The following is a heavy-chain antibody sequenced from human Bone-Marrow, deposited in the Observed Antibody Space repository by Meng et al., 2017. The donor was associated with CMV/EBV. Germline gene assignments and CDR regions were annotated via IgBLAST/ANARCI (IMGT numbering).Heavy chain of an antibody. V-gene: IGHV3-15*01. CDR3: ATDGWAVFGVEHDY. CDR1: GFTFTNAW. Sequence: GESLKISCAASGFTFTNAWMSWVRQAPGKGLEWVGRIIRKSVGGTTDYAATVKGRFTISRDDSENTLHLQMNSWKTEVTAVYYCATDGWAVFGVEHDYWGQGPLVTVSS. CDR2: IIRKSVGGTT. D-gene: IGHD3-3*01. J-gene: IGHJ4*02.